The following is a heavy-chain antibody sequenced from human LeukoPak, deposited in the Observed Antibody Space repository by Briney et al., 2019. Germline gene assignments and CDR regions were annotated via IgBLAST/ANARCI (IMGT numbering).Heavy chain of an antibody. CDR3: AGDAQRGFDYSNSLQY. CDR1: GLTFSHYG. Sequence: GRSLRLSCAASGLTFSHYGMHWVRQAPGKGQELVAVIWSDGTNKYYADSVKGRFSISRDDSQKRVFLQMNSLRAEDTAVYYCAGDAQRGFDYSNSLQYWGQGALVTVSS. CDR2: IWSDGTNK. V-gene: IGHV3-33*01. J-gene: IGHJ4*02. D-gene: IGHD4-11*01.